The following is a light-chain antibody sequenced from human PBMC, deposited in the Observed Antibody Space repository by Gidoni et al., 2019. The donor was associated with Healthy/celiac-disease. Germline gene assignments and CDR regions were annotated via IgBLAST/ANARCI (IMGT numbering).Light chain of an antibody. Sequence: EIAMTQSPATLSVSPGERATLSCRASQSVSSNLAWYQQKPGQAPRLLIYGASTRATGIPARFSGSGSGTEFTLTISSLQSEDFAVYYCQQYNDWPLNFGGGTKVEIK. J-gene: IGKJ4*01. CDR3: QQYNDWPLN. CDR1: QSVSSN. CDR2: GAS. V-gene: IGKV3-15*01.